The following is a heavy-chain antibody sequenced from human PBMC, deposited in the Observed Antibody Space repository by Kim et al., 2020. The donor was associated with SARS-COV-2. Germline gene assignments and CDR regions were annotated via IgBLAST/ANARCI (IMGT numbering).Heavy chain of an antibody. D-gene: IGHD3-3*01. CDR3: TRDLEAVFGASSVDF. Sequence: GGSLRLSCAASEFTFRSYSMNWVRQAPGKGLEWVSSISSSGDKMYYAESVKGRFTISRDNAKMSLYLQMNSLRDEDTAVYHCTRDLEAVFGASSVDFWG. CDR1: EFTFRSYS. V-gene: IGHV3-21*01. J-gene: IGHJ4*01. CDR2: ISSSGDKM.